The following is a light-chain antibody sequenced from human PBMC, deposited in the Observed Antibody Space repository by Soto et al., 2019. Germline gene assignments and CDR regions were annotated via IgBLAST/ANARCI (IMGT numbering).Light chain of an antibody. CDR1: QSVSSN. CDR3: QQYATSPGT. J-gene: IGKJ1*01. CDR2: DAS. Sequence: EIVLTQSPGTLSLSPGERATLSCRASQSVSSNLAWHQQKPGQAPRILMYDASTRATGIPDRFSGSGSGTDFTLTISGLEPEDFAVYYCQQYATSPGTFGQGTKVDIK. V-gene: IGKV3-20*01.